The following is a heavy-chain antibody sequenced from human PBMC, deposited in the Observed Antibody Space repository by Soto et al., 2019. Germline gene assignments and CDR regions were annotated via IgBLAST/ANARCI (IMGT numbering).Heavy chain of an antibody. J-gene: IGHJ6*02. CDR1: GYSFTSYW. CDR2: IDPSDSYT. CDR3: ASLPVDTDIYYYGMDV. V-gene: IGHV5-10-1*01. D-gene: IGHD5-18*01. Sequence: HGESLKISCKGSGYSFTSYWISWVRQMPGKGLEWMGRIDPSDSYTNYSPSFQGHVTISADKSISTAYLQWNSLKASDTAMYYCASLPVDTDIYYYGMDVWGQGTTVTVSS.